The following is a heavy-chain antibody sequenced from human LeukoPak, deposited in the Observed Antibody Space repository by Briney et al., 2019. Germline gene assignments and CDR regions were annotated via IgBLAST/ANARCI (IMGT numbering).Heavy chain of an antibody. V-gene: IGHV3-23*01. D-gene: IGHD2-15*01. CDR3: AKQLGYCSDGSCYFPY. Sequence: QPGGSLRLSCAASGFTFSSSAMSWVRQAPGKGLEWVSAISNNGGYTYYADSVQGRFTISRDNSKSTLCLQMNSLRAEDTAAYYCAKQLGYCSDGSCYFPYWGQGTLVTVSS. J-gene: IGHJ4*02. CDR1: GFTFSSSA. CDR2: ISNNGGYT.